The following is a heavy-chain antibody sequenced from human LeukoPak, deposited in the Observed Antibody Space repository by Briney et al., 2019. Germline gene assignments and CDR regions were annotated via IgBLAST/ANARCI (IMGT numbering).Heavy chain of an antibody. CDR3: ARGIRGYSISGDPFDP. CDR1: GFTFSSYA. D-gene: IGHD5-18*01. Sequence: GRSLRLSCAASGFTFSSYAMHWVRQAPGKGLEWVAVISYDGSNKYYADSVKGQFTISRDNSKNTLYLQMNSLRAEDTAVYYCARGIRGYSISGDPFDPWGQGTLVTVSS. V-gene: IGHV3-30*04. CDR2: ISYDGSNK. J-gene: IGHJ5*02.